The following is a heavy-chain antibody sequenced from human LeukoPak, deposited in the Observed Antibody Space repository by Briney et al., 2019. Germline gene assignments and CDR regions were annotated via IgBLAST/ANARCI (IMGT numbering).Heavy chain of an antibody. CDR1: GSMFTELS. CDR2: FHPEGGET. Sequence: GASVKVSCKVSGSMFTELSMHWVRQAPGKGLEWMGGFHPEGGETIYAQKFQGRVTMTEDSSTDTVYMELGSLRAEDTAVYYCATVLAVGVVDFFDPWGQGTLVTVSS. V-gene: IGHV1-24*01. D-gene: IGHD6-19*01. J-gene: IGHJ5*02. CDR3: ATVLAVGVVDFFDP.